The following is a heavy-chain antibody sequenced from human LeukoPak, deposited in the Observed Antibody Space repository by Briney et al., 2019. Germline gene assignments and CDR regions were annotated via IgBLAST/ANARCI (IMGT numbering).Heavy chain of an antibody. Sequence: GGSLRLSCAASGFTFSSYGMSWVRQAPRKGLEWVSAISGSGGNADYADSVKGRFTISRDNSKNTLYLQMNSLRAEDTAVYYCAKAQGGIAVWEAFDIWGQGTMVTVSS. V-gene: IGHV3-23*01. D-gene: IGHD6-13*01. CDR1: GFTFSSYG. CDR3: AKAQGGIAVWEAFDI. J-gene: IGHJ3*02. CDR2: ISGSGGNA.